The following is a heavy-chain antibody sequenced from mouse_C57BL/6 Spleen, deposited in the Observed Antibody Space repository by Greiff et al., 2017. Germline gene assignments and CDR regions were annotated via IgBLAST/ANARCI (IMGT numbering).Heavy chain of an antibody. CDR2: IDPETGGT. J-gene: IGHJ2*01. D-gene: IGHD1-2*01. CDR3: TVTTA. CDR1: GYTFTDYE. V-gene: IGHV1-15*01. Sequence: VQRVESGAELVRPGASVTLSCKASGYTFTDYEMHWVKQTPVHGLEWIGAIDPETGGTAYNQKFKGKAILTADKSSSTAYMELRSLTSEDSAVYYCTVTTAWGQGTTLTVSS.